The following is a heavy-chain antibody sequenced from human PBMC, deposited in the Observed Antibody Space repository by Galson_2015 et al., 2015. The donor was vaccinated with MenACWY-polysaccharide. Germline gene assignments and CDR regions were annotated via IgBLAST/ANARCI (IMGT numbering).Heavy chain of an antibody. J-gene: IGHJ4*02. Sequence: SLRLSCEASEFTFNSYGMSWVRQAPGQGLEWLAEIKKDGSETYYVDSVKGRFTVSRDNSKNSQYLQMNSLRAEDTAFYYCARGIAYAERVDFLDFWGQGTLVTVSS. D-gene: IGHD2-21*01. V-gene: IGHV3-7*03. CDR2: IKKDGSET. CDR3: ARGIAYAERVDFLDF. CDR1: EFTFNSYG.